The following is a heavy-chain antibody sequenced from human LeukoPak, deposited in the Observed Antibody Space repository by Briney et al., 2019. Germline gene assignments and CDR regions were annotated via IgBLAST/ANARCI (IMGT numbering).Heavy chain of an antibody. CDR2: ISSSSTYI. Sequence: GGSLRLSCAASGFTFSSYNMNWVRQAPGKGLEWVSSISSSSTYIYYADSVKGRFTISRDNAKNSLYLQMNSLRAEDTAVYYCAGALSGGYAFDIWGQGTMVTVSS. V-gene: IGHV3-21*01. CDR1: GFTFSSYN. J-gene: IGHJ3*02. D-gene: IGHD2-15*01. CDR3: AGALSGGYAFDI.